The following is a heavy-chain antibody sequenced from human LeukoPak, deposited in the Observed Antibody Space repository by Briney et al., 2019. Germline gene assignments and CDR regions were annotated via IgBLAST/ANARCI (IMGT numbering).Heavy chain of an antibody. CDR1: VFTFSGSA. J-gene: IGHJ4*02. V-gene: IGHV3-73*01. CDR2: IRSTANGYAT. CDR3: TGNYYGSGSYADFDY. Sequence: GGSLRLSCAASVFTFSGSALHWVRQACGKGLEWVGRIRSTANGYATAYAASVKGRCTISRDDSKNTAYLQMDSLKTEDTAVYYCTGNYYGSGSYADFDYWGQGTLVTVSS. D-gene: IGHD3-10*01.